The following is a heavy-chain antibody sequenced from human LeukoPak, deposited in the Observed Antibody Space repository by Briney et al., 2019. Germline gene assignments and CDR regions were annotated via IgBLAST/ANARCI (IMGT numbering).Heavy chain of an antibody. D-gene: IGHD4-17*01. CDR1: GFTFSSYS. CDR3: ARDPVTVTTYYYYYMDV. V-gene: IGHV3-48*01. CDR2: ISSSSSTI. J-gene: IGHJ6*03. Sequence: GGSLRLSCAASGFTFSSYSMNWVRQAPGKGLEWVSYISSSSSTIYYADSVKGRFTISRDNSKNTLYLQMNSLRAEDTAVYYCARDPVTVTTYYYYYMDVWGKGTTVTVSS.